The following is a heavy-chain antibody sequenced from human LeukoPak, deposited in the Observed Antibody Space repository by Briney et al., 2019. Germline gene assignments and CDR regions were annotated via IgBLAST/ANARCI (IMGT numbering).Heavy chain of an antibody. CDR2: ISSSSSYI. CDR1: GFTFSSYS. CDR3: ASYTAMAQYFDY. V-gene: IGHV3-21*01. Sequence: GGSLRLSCAASGFTFSSYSMNRVRQAPGKGLEWVSSISSSSSYIYYADSVKGRFTISRDNAKNSLYLQMNSLRAEDTAVYYCASYTAMAQYFDYWGQGTLVTVSS. D-gene: IGHD5-18*01. J-gene: IGHJ4*02.